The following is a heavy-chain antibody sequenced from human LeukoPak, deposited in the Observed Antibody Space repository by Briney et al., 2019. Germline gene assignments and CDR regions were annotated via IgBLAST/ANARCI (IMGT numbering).Heavy chain of an antibody. V-gene: IGHV3-33*06. J-gene: IGHJ3*02. CDR2: IWYDGSNK. CDR1: GFTFSSYG. Sequence: PGRSLRLSCAASGFTFSSYGMHWVRQAPGKGLEWVAVIWYDGSNKYYADSVKGRFTISRDNSKNTLYLQMNSLRAEETAVYYCAKDREDSSGYDAFDIWGQGTMVTVSS. CDR3: AKDREDSSGYDAFDI. D-gene: IGHD3-22*01.